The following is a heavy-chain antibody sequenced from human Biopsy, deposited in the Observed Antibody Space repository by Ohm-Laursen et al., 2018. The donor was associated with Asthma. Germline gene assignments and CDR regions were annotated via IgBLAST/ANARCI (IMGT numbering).Heavy chain of an antibody. CDR3: ARNLPGYTYDPFED. Sequence: TLSLTCTVSGASITTSPSYWSWLRLLPGKGLEWIGCIYYSGETFFNPSLKTPLFMSLDSSENQFSLKLTSVTAADNAVYFCARNLPGYTYDPFEDWGQGTLVTVSS. CDR1: GASITTSPSY. J-gene: IGHJ4*02. D-gene: IGHD5-18*01. CDR2: IYYSGET. V-gene: IGHV4-31*01.